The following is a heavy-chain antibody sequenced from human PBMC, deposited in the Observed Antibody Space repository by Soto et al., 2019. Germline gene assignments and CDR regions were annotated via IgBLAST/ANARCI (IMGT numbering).Heavy chain of an antibody. CDR3: ARGGTVTSISY. CDR1: GGSISSFY. D-gene: IGHD4-17*01. Sequence: SETLSLTCTVSGGSISSFYWSWIRQPPGKGLEWIGYIYYTGITNYNPSLKSRVTISLDTSQNQFSLKLNSVAAADTAVYYCARGGTVTSISYWGQGTLVTVSS. CDR2: IYYTGIT. J-gene: IGHJ4*02. V-gene: IGHV4-59*01.